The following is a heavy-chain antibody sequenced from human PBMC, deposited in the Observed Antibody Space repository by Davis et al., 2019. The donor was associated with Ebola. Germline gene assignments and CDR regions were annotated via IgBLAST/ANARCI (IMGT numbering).Heavy chain of an antibody. J-gene: IGHJ5*01. D-gene: IGHD4-17*01. CDR3: ARTTKTNIEDSGLGYNSFDS. CDR1: GDSLRGYY. V-gene: IGHV4-34*12. Sequence: MPSETLSLTCAVYGDSLRGYYWTWIRQPPGEGLEWIGEIIHSGSTNYNPSLKSRVAISVDSSKNQFSLKINSVTAADTATYYCARTTKTNIEDSGLGYNSFDSWGQGVLVSVSS. CDR2: IIHSGST.